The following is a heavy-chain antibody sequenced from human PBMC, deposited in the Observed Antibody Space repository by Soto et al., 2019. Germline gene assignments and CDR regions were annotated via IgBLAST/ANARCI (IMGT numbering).Heavy chain of an antibody. CDR2: IWYDGSNK. Sequence: GGSLRLSCAASGFTFSSYGMHWVRQAPGKGLEWVAVIWYDGSNKYYADSVKGRFTISRDNSKNTLYLQMNSLRAEDTAVYYCARDPNYSSSLLPFYYYYYGMDVWGQGTTVTVSS. CDR1: GFTFSSYG. V-gene: IGHV3-33*01. CDR3: ARDPNYSSSLLPFYYYYYGMDV. D-gene: IGHD6-13*01. J-gene: IGHJ6*02.